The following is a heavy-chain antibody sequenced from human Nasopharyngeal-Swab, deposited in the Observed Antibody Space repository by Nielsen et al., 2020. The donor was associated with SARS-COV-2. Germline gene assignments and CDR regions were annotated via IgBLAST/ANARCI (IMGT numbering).Heavy chain of an antibody. CDR2: ISSSSSYI. J-gene: IGHJ3*02. V-gene: IGHV3-21*01. Sequence: GGSLRLSCAASGFTFSSYSMNWVRQAPGKGLEWVSSISSSSSYIYYADSVKGRFTISRDNAKNSLYLQMNSLGAEDTAVYYCARALRWGAFDIWGQGTMVTVSS. CDR1: GFTFSSYS. D-gene: IGHD4-23*01. CDR3: ARALRWGAFDI.